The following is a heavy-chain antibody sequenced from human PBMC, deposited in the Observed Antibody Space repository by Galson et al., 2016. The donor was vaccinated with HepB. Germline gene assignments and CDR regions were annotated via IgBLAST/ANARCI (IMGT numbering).Heavy chain of an antibody. J-gene: IGHJ6*02. V-gene: IGHV3-23*01. Sequence: SLRLSCAASEFTFSSYAMSWVRQAPGKGLECVSAIHSSGHSPYYTDSVTGRFTISRDNSKNTLYLQMNSLRYEDTAVYYCAKAATPVFYYHGMDVWGQGTTVTVSS. CDR3: AKAATPVFYYHGMDV. CDR2: IHSSGHSP. CDR1: EFTFSSYA.